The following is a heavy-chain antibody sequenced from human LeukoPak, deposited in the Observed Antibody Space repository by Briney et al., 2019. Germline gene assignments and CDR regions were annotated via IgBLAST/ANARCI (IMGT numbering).Heavy chain of an antibody. J-gene: IGHJ6*03. Sequence: ASVKVSCKASGYTFTGYYMHWVRQAPGQGLEWMGWINPNSGGTNYAQKFQGRVTRTRDTSISTAYMELSRLRSDDTTEYYCARDPEGGGIAAGAAYYYYYMDVWGKGTTVTVSS. CDR1: GYTFTGYY. V-gene: IGHV1-2*02. CDR2: INPNSGGT. CDR3: ARDPEGGGIAAGAAYYYYYMDV. D-gene: IGHD6-13*01.